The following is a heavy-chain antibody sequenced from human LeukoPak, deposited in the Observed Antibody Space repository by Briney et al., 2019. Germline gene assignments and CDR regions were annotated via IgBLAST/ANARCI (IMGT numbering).Heavy chain of an antibody. CDR1: GFTVSSNY. CDR2: IYSGGST. V-gene: IGHV3-53*01. J-gene: IGHJ4*02. CDR3: AKDSGYDLGYYFDY. Sequence: GGSLRLSCAASGFTVSSNYMSWVRQAPGKGLEWVSVIYSGGSTYYADSVKGRFTISRDNSKNTLYLQMNSLRAEDTAVYYCAKDSGYDLGYYFDYWGQGTLVTVSS. D-gene: IGHD5-12*01.